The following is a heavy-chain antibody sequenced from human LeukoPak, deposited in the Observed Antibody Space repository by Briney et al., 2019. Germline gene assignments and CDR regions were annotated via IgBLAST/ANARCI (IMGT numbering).Heavy chain of an antibody. CDR3: AKEGYYYYMDV. CDR1: GFTFSSYG. V-gene: IGHV3-30*02. Sequence: GGSLRPSCAASGFTFSSYGMHWVRQAPGKGLEWVAVIWYGGSNKYYADSVKGRFTISRDNSKNTLYLQMNSLRAEDTAVYYCAKEGYYYYMDVWGKGTTVTVSS. J-gene: IGHJ6*03. CDR2: IWYGGSNK.